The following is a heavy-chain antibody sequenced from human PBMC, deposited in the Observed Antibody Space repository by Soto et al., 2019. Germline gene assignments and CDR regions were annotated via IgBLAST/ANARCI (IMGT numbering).Heavy chain of an antibody. J-gene: IGHJ6*03. CDR1: GFTFSNAW. CDR2: IKSKTDGGTT. D-gene: IGHD6-6*01. V-gene: IGHV3-15*01. CDR3: TKAIAARPPLRAYMDV. Sequence: GGSLRLSCAASGFTFSNAWMSWVRQAPGKGLEWVGRIKSKTDGGTTDYAAPVKGRFTISRDDSKNTLYLQMNSLKTEDTAVYYCTKAIAARPPLRAYMDVWGKGTTVTVSS.